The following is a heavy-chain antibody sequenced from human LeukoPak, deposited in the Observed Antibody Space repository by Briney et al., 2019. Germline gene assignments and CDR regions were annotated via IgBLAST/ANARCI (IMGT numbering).Heavy chain of an antibody. Sequence: GRSLRLSCAASEFTFDDYAMHWVRQAPGKGLEWVSGISWNSGSIGYADSVKGRFTISRDNAKNSLYLQMNSLRAEDTALYYCAKSYYYYMDVWGKGTTVTVSS. CDR3: AKSYYYYMDV. J-gene: IGHJ6*03. V-gene: IGHV3-9*01. CDR2: ISWNSGSI. CDR1: EFTFDDYA.